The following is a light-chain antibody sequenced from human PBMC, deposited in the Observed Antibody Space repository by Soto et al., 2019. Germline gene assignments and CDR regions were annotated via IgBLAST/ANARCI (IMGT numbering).Light chain of an antibody. Sequence: EIVLTQSPGTLSLSPGERATLSCRASHSVSSSYLAWYQQKPGQAPRLLIYGASSRATGIPDRFSGSGSGTDFTLTISRLQPEDSAVYFCQQYGNSPQTFGQGTKLEIK. CDR2: GAS. CDR1: HSVSSSY. J-gene: IGKJ2*01. CDR3: QQYGNSPQT. V-gene: IGKV3-20*01.